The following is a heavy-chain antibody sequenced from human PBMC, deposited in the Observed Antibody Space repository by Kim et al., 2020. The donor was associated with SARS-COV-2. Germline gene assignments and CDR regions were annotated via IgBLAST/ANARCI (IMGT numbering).Heavy chain of an antibody. CDR1: GYTFTSYY. CDR2: INPSGGST. D-gene: IGHD2-2*02. CDR3: ARGHCSSTSCYRVVGYYYGMDV. J-gene: IGHJ6*02. Sequence: ASVKVSCKASGYTFTSYYMHWVRQAPGQGLEWMGIINPSGGSTSYAQKFQGRVTMTRDTSTSTVYMELSSLRSEDTAVYYCARGHCSSTSCYRVVGYYYGMDVCGQGTTVTVSS. V-gene: IGHV1-46*01.